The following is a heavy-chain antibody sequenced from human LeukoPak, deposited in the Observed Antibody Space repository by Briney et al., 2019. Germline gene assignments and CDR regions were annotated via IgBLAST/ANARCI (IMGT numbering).Heavy chain of an antibody. CDR2: IHCSGST. Sequence: PSETLSLTCTVSGGSISSGNYYWNWIRQHPGRGLEWIGYIHCSGSTNYNPSLKSRFTISIDTSKNQFSLKLNSVTAADTAVYYCATRTYYYDSSAYFYEAWGQGTLVTVSS. J-gene: IGHJ4*02. V-gene: IGHV4-31*03. CDR3: ATRTYYYDSSAYFYEA. D-gene: IGHD3-22*01. CDR1: GGSISSGNYY.